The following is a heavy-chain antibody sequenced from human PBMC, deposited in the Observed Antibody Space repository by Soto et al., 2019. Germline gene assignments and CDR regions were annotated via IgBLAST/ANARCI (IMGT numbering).Heavy chain of an antibody. CDR3: ARGITGTVTYYYGLDV. J-gene: IGHJ6*02. V-gene: IGHV1-69*12. CDR2: IIPIFGTA. D-gene: IGHD1-20*01. CDR1: GGTFSSYA. Sequence: QVQLVQSGAEVKKPGSSMKVSCKASGGTFSSYAISWVRQAPGQGLEWMGGIIPIFGTADYAQKFHGRVTITADESTRTAYMELSSLRSEDTAVYYCARGITGTVTYYYGLDVWGQGTTVTVS.